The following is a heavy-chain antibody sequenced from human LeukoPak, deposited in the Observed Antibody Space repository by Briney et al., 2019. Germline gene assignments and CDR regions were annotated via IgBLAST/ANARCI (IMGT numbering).Heavy chain of an antibody. D-gene: IGHD3-3*01. Sequence: AGGSLRLSCAASGFTFSGHSMNWVRQAPGKGLEWVSYISSSSSTIYYADSVKGRFTISRDNAKNSLYLQMNSLRAEDTAVYYCARRGSTIFGSKYYYYYMDVWGKGTTVTVSS. V-gene: IGHV3-48*01. CDR1: GFTFSGHS. J-gene: IGHJ6*03. CDR3: ARRGSTIFGSKYYYYYMDV. CDR2: ISSSSSTI.